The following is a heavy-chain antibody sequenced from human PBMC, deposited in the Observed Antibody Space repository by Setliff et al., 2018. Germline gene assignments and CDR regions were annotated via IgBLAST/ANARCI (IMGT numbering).Heavy chain of an antibody. CDR2: INHSGST. J-gene: IGHJ3*02. Sequence: PSETLSLTCAVYGGSFSGYYWSWIRQPPGKGLEWIGEINHSGSTNYNPSLKSRVTISVDTSKNQFSLKLSSVTAADTAAYYCARGADTVVAPYDAFDIWGQGTMVTVSS. CDR1: GGSFSGYY. V-gene: IGHV4-34*01. D-gene: IGHD2-15*01. CDR3: ARGADTVVAPYDAFDI.